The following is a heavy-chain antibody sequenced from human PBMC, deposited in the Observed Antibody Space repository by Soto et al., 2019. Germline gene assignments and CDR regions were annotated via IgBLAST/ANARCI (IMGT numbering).Heavy chain of an antibody. Sequence: VKVSCKASGYTFTGYYMHWVRQAPGQGLEWMGWINPNSGGTNYAQKFQGRVTMTRDTSISTAYMELSRLRSDDTAVYYCARDLADSSGYSLDYWGQGTLVTVSS. V-gene: IGHV1-2*02. J-gene: IGHJ4*02. CDR3: ARDLADSSGYSLDY. CDR1: GYTFTGYY. CDR2: INPNSGGT. D-gene: IGHD3-22*01.